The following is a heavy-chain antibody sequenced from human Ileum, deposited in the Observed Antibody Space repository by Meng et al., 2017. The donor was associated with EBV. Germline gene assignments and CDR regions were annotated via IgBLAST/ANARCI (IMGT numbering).Heavy chain of an antibody. CDR2: IFSSGTP. V-gene: IGHV4-30-4*01. CDR1: GPSISSGAYH. J-gene: IGHJ4*02. D-gene: IGHD2-15*01. CDR3: ASYSEGGGGLGY. Sequence: HVHLQRSGASLVKPSHPLSPTCVGSGPSISSGAYHWSWTRQPPGKGLEWIGYIFSSGTPSYTPSLKNRITMSVDTSKNQFSLNLKSVTAADTAVYYCASYSEGGGGLGYWGQGTLVTVSS.